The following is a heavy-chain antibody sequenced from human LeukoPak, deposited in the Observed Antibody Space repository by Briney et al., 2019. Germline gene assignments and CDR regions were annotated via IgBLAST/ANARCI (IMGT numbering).Heavy chain of an antibody. Sequence: SETLSLTCTVSGGSLSSSSYYWGWVRQPPGRGMEWLRSIYDSGRNYYNPSLKSRVTISVETSKNQFSLKLSSVTAADTAVYYCAREAPYNWNYFYFDYWGQGTLVTVSS. V-gene: IGHV4-39*07. CDR2: IYDSGRN. D-gene: IGHD1-7*01. CDR3: AREAPYNWNYFYFDY. J-gene: IGHJ4*02. CDR1: GGSLSSSSYY.